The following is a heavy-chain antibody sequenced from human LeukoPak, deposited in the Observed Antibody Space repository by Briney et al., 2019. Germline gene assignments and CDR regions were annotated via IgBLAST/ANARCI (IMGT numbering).Heavy chain of an antibody. D-gene: IGHD4-17*01. CDR2: IKSEESST. V-gene: IGHV3-74*01. J-gene: IGHJ4*02. CDR3: VRGGYGAHMG. Sequence: GGPLTLSCAASGFTFNNFWMHWVRQAPGKGLVWVSGIKSEESSTSYVDSVKGRFTLSRDNAKNTLDLQMNGLRSEDTGVYYCVRGGYGAHMGWGQGGLVTVPS. CDR1: GFTFNNFW.